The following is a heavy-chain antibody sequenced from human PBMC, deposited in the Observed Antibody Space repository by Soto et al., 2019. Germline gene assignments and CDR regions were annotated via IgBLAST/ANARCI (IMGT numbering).Heavy chain of an antibody. J-gene: IGHJ4*02. Sequence: EVQLVESGGGLVQPGGSLRLSCAASGFTFSDYYMSWVRQAPGKGLESVSMIYSDGTTYYAYSVKGRFTISRDNSKNTHFLQISSLRAEDTAVYYCASRNNPYGTYDYWGQGTWVSVSA. CDR3: ASRNNPYGTYDY. D-gene: IGHD1-1*01. CDR1: GFTFSDYY. CDR2: IYSDGTT. V-gene: IGHV3-66*01.